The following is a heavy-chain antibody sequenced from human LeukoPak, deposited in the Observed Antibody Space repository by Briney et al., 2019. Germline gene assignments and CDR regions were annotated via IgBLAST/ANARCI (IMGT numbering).Heavy chain of an antibody. J-gene: IGHJ4*02. V-gene: IGHV3-23*01. CDR1: GFTFSRYA. Sequence: GGSLRLSCAASGFTFSRYAMNWVRQAPGKGLEWVSTISGSGGTTYYADSVKGRFTISRDNSKNTLYLQMNGLRAEDTAVYYCARDKTWGDHYFDYWGQGTLVTVSS. CDR2: ISGSGGTT. D-gene: IGHD7-27*01. CDR3: ARDKTWGDHYFDY.